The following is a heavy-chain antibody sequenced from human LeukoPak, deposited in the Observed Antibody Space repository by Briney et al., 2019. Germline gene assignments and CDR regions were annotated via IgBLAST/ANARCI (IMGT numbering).Heavy chain of an antibody. D-gene: IGHD2-2*01. J-gene: IGHJ4*02. V-gene: IGHV1-18*01. CDR2: ISAYNGNT. CDR1: GYTFTNYG. Sequence: AAVKVSCKSSGYTFTNYGISWVRQAPGQGLEWMGWISAYNGNTNYAQKIQGRVTMTTDTSTNTAYMELRSLRSDDTAVYYCARDPPHLCSSTSCFGDYWGQGTLVTVSS. CDR3: ARDPPHLCSSTSCFGDY.